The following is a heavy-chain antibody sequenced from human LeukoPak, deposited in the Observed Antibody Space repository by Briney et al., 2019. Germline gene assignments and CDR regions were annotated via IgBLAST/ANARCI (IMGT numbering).Heavy chain of an antibody. J-gene: IGHJ4*02. CDR2: IYPGDSDT. D-gene: IGHD3-22*01. CDR1: GYSFPTYW. CDR3: ARRKWLGRTSHFDY. Sequence: GESLKISCKGSGYSFPTYWIAWVRQMPGKGLEWMGIIYPGDSDTRYSPSFQGQVTISADKSISTANLQWSSLKASDTAMYYCARRKWLGRTSHFDYWGQGTLVTVSS. V-gene: IGHV5-51*01.